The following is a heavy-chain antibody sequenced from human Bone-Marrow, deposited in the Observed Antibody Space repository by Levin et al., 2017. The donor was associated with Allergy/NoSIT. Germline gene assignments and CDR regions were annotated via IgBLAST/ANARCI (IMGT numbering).Heavy chain of an antibody. V-gene: IGHV1-69*06. CDR2: INFIFGTP. CDR1: GGIFSSYA. D-gene: IGHD2-8*02. Sequence: AASVKVSCKASGGIFSSYALTWVRQAPGQGLERMGGINFIFGTPTYAQKFQDRVTVTADRSTNTAYLELSSLRSDDTAVYFCARGPLGVVYEPYYFDSWGQGTLVTVSS. J-gene: IGHJ4*02. CDR3: ARGPLGVVYEPYYFDS.